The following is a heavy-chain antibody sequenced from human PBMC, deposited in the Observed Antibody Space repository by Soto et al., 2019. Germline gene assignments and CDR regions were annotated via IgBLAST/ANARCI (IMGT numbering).Heavy chain of an antibody. CDR3: ARESASADAFDI. J-gene: IGHJ3*02. Sequence: QMQLVQSGAEVKKTGSSVKVSCKASGYTFTYRYLHWVRQAPGQALEWMGWITPFNVNTNYAQKFQDRVTITRDRSMSTAYMELSSLRSEDTAMYYCARESASADAFDIWGQGTMVTVSS. V-gene: IGHV1-45*02. D-gene: IGHD2-2*01. CDR2: ITPFNVNT. CDR1: GYTFTYRY.